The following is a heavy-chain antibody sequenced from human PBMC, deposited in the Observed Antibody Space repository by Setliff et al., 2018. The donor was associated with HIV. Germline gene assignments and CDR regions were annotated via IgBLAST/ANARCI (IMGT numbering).Heavy chain of an antibody. V-gene: IGHV4-61*02. D-gene: IGHD3-10*01. CDR3: ARHLWFYYVAESYGYFDY. Sequence: SETLSLTCTVSGGSISSGNYYWSWIRQPAGKGLEWIGRIYTSGSTNYNPSLKSRVTISVDRSQNQFSLRLRSVTATDTAVYYCARHLWFYYVAESYGYFDYWGQGSLVTVSS. J-gene: IGHJ4*02. CDR2: IYTSGST. CDR1: GGSISSGNYY.